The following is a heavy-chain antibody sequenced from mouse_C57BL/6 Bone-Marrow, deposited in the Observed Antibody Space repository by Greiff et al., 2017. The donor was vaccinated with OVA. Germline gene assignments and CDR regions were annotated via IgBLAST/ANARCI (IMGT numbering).Heavy chain of an antibody. CDR1: GYTFTSYD. CDR2: IYPRDGST. D-gene: IGHD1-1*01. CDR3: AREGITTVVYWYFDV. Sequence: VQLQESGPELVKPGASVKLSCKASGYTFTSYDINWVKQRPGQGLEWIGWIYPRDGSTKYNEKFKGKATLTVDTSSSTAYMELHSLTSEDSAVYFCAREGITTVVYWYFDVWGTGTTVTVSS. V-gene: IGHV1-85*01. J-gene: IGHJ1*03.